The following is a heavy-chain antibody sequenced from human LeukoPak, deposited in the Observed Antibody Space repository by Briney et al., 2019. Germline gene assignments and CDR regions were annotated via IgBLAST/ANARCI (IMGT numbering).Heavy chain of an antibody. D-gene: IGHD3-16*02. CDR3: ARLPTNYVWGSYRHSYFDY. V-gene: IGHV3-20*04. Sequence: GGSLRLSCAASGFTFDDYGMSWVRQAPGKGLVWVSGINWNGGSTGYADSVKGRFTISRDNAKNSLYLQMNSLRAEDTALYYCARLPTNYVWGSYRHSYFDYWGQGTLVTVSS. CDR2: INWNGGST. J-gene: IGHJ4*02. CDR1: GFTFDDYG.